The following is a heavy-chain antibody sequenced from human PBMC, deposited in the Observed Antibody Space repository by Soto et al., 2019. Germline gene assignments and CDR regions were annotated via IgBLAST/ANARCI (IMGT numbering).Heavy chain of an antibody. CDR3: ARWNWQQLAVDY. D-gene: IGHD6-13*01. J-gene: IGHJ4*02. V-gene: IGHV3-13*05. CDR1: GFTFSSSD. CDR2: IGSAGDP. Sequence: EVQLVESGGGLVQPGGSLRLSCAASGFTFSSSDMHWVRQATGKGLEWVSGIGSAGDPYYAGSVKGRFTISRENAKNSLYLQMNSLRAWDTAVYYCARWNWQQLAVDYWGQGTLVTVSS.